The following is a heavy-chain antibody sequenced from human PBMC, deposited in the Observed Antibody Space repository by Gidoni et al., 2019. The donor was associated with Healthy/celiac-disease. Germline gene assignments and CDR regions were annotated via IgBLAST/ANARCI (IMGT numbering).Heavy chain of an antibody. D-gene: IGHD5-12*01. Sequence: EVQLLESGGGLVQPGGSLRLSCAAAGFTFSSYAMSWVRQAPGDGLEWVSAISGSGGSTYYADSVKGRFTISRDNSKNTLYLQMNSLRAEDTAVYYCAKIVVATIRRITFDYWGQGTLVTVSS. CDR3: AKIVVATIRRITFDY. V-gene: IGHV3-23*01. J-gene: IGHJ4*02. CDR2: ISGSGGST. CDR1: GFTFSSYA.